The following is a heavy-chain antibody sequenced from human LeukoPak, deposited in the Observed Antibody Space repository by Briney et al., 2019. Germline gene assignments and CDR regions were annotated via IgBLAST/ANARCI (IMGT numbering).Heavy chain of an antibody. V-gene: IGHV4-61*05. D-gene: IGHD4-11*01. J-gene: IGHJ4*02. CDR3: ASGLTVTIFDY. CDR1: GGSITSSNHY. CDR2: IYYSGST. Sequence: SETLSLTCTVSGGSITSSNHYWAWIRQPPGKGLEWIGYIYYSGSTNYNPSLKSRVTISVDTSKNQFSLKLSSVTAADTAVYYCASGLTVTIFDYWGQGTLVTVSS.